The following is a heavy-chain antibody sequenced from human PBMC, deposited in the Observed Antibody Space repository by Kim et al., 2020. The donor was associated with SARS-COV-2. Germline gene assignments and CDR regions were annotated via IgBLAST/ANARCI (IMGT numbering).Heavy chain of an antibody. CDR1: GYTFTTRW. Sequence: GESLKISCKTSGYTFTTRWIGWVRQMPGKGLEWMGIIYPGDSDTRYSPSFQGQVSISADKSISTAYLHWSSLKASDTAIYYCARHRVERGDEGFDIWGQG. CDR2: IYPGDSDT. J-gene: IGHJ3*02. D-gene: IGHD3-10*01. V-gene: IGHV5-51*01. CDR3: ARHRVERGDEGFDI.